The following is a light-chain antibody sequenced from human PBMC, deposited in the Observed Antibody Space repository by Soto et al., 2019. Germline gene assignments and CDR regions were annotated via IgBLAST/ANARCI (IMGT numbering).Light chain of an antibody. V-gene: IGLV1-44*01. CDR1: SSNIGSNS. J-gene: IGLJ1*01. CDR3: AAWDGSLNGYV. Sequence: QSVLTQPPSASGAPGQGVTISCSGGSSNIGSNSVNWYQQLPGTAPKLLIYSNNQRPSGVPDRFSGSKSGTSASLAISGLQSEDEADYYCAAWDGSLNGYVFGTGTKLTVL. CDR2: SNN.